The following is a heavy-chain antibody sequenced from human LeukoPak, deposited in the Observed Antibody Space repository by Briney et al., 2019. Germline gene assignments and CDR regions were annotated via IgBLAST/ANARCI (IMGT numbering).Heavy chain of an antibody. CDR2: IRYDGSNK. D-gene: IGHD2-15*01. V-gene: IGHV3-30*02. Sequence: GGSLRLSCGASGFTFSSYGMPWVRQAPGKGLEWVAFIRYDGSNKYYADSVKGRFTISRDNSKNTLYLQMNSLRAEDTAVYYCAKSQGRGPNYYYMDVWGKGTTVTVSS. CDR3: AKSQGRGPNYYYMDV. J-gene: IGHJ6*03. CDR1: GFTFSSYG.